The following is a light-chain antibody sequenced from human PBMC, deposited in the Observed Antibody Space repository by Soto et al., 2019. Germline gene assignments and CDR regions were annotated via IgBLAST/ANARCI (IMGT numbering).Light chain of an antibody. CDR3: SSYTSSSIVV. Sequence: QAVVTQPASVSGSPGQSITISCTGTNSDVGNYNLVSWYQQHPDKAPKLMIYEVSNRPSGVSNRFSGSKSGNTASLTISGLQAEDEADYYCSSYTSSSIVVFGGGTKVTVL. J-gene: IGLJ2*01. CDR2: EVS. CDR1: NSDVGNYNL. V-gene: IGLV2-14*02.